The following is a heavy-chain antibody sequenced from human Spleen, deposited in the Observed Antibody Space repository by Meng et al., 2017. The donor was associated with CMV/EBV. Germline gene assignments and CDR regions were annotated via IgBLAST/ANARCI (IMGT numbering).Heavy chain of an antibody. CDR2: IGSRNSYL. V-gene: IGHV3-21*01. Sequence: LSCAASGFMFNTYSMNWVRQAPGKGLEWVSSIGSRNSYLNYADSVKGRFTISRDDAQNSLYLQMNSLRAEDSAVYYCARSVNWLDSWGQGTLVTVSS. J-gene: IGHJ5*01. CDR1: GFMFNTYS. CDR3: ARSVNWLDS.